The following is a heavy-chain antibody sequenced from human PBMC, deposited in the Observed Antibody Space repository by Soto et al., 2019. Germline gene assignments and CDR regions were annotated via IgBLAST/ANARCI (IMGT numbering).Heavy chain of an antibody. Sequence: EVQLVESGGGLVQPGGSLRLSCAASGFTFSSYWMHWVRQAPGKGLVWVSRINSDGSSTSYADSVKGRFTISRDNAKNALYRQMNSLRAEDTAVYYCARDYGDYPPSDYWGQGTLVTVSS. CDR3: ARDYGDYPPSDY. V-gene: IGHV3-74*01. D-gene: IGHD4-17*01. J-gene: IGHJ4*02. CDR2: INSDGSST. CDR1: GFTFSSYW.